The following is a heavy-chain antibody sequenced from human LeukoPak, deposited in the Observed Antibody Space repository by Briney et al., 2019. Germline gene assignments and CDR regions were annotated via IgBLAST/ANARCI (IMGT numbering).Heavy chain of an antibody. J-gene: IGHJ4*02. V-gene: IGHV1-46*01. CDR2: INPSGGSI. D-gene: IGHD3-3*01. Sequence: GASVKVSCKASGGTFSSYAISWVRQAPGQGLEWMGIINPSGGSISYAQNFQGRVTMTRDTSTSTVYMELSSLRSEDTAVYYCARGPFHYDFWSGPDDYWGQGTLVTVSS. CDR3: ARGPFHYDFWSGPDDY. CDR1: GGTFSSYA.